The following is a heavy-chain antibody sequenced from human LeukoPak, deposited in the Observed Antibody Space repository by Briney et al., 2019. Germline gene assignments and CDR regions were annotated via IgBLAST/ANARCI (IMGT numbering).Heavy chain of an antibody. Sequence: GESLKISCKGSGYSFTNYWIGWVRQMPGKGLEWMGIIYPGDSDTRYSPSFQGQVTISADKSISTAYLQWSSLKASDTAMYYCARSYYDSSGYPYYFDYWGQGTLVTVSS. V-gene: IGHV5-51*01. J-gene: IGHJ4*02. CDR1: GYSFTNYW. CDR2: IYPGDSDT. D-gene: IGHD3-22*01. CDR3: ARSYYDSSGYPYYFDY.